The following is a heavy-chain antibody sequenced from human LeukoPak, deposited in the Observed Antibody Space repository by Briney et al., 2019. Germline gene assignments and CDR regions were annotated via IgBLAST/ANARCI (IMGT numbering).Heavy chain of an antibody. J-gene: IGHJ4*02. CDR2: IKNGGTT. D-gene: IGHD2/OR15-2a*01. V-gene: IGHV3-15*01. CDR1: GFTFTDAW. CDR3: TTVSHFYL. Sequence: GGSLRLPCAASGFTFTDAWLSWVRQAPGKGLEWVGRIKNGGTTDYAAPVEGRFTISRDDSKATLYLQMNSLKTEDTAMYYCTTVSHFYLGGQGTLVTVSS.